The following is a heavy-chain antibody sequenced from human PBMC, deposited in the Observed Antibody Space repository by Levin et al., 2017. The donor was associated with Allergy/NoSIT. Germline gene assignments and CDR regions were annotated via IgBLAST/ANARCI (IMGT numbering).Heavy chain of an antibody. CDR1: GFTFSSYA. CDR2: ISSSSSGI. J-gene: IGHJ4*02. Sequence: LSLPCAASGFTFSSYAMNWVRQAPGKGLEWVSYISSSSSGISYAASFKGRFTISRDNANNSLYLQMNSLRAEDTAVYYCARGHQAGDYWGQGTLVTVSS. CDR3: ARGHQAGDY. V-gene: IGHV3-48*01.